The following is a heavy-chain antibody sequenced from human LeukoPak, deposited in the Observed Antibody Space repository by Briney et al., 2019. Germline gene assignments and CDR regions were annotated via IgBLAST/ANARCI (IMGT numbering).Heavy chain of an antibody. CDR1: GFTFSNYG. CDR3: AKDSGYYRGYFDY. V-gene: IGHV3-30*02. D-gene: IGHD3-22*01. Sequence: PGGSLRLSCAVSGFTFSNYGMHWVRQAQDKWLEWVAFIRYDGSHKYYADSVKGRFTISRDNSKNTLYLQMSSLRADDTAVFYCAKDSGYYRGYFDYWGQGTLVTVSS. J-gene: IGHJ4*02. CDR2: IRYDGSHK.